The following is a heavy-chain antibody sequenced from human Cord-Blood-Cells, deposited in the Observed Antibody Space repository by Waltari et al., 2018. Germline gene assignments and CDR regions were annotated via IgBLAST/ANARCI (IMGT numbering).Heavy chain of an antibody. CDR3: AKDSSLYSNYEDY. CDR1: GFTFSSYG. J-gene: IGHJ4*02. V-gene: IGHV3-30*02. D-gene: IGHD4-4*01. Sequence: QVQLVESGGGVVQPGGSLRLSCAASGFTFSSYGLHWVRRAPGKGLEWVAFIRYDGSNKYYADSVKGRFTISRDNSKNTLYLQMNSLRAEDTAVYYCAKDSSLYSNYEDYWGQGTLVTVSS. CDR2: IRYDGSNK.